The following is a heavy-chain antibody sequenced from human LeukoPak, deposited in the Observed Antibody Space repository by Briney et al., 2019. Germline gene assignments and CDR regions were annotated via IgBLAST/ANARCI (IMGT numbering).Heavy chain of an antibody. CDR3: AKYCRGGSCYSGLY. V-gene: IGHV3-23*01. Sequence: GGSLRLSCAASGFTFSSYAMTWVRQAPGKGLEWVSAITTSGGYYADSVKGRFTISRDTSKNTLYLQMNSLRAEDTAVYYCAKYCRGGSCYSGLYWGQGTLVTVSS. D-gene: IGHD2-15*01. CDR2: ITTSGG. CDR1: GFTFSSYA. J-gene: IGHJ4*02.